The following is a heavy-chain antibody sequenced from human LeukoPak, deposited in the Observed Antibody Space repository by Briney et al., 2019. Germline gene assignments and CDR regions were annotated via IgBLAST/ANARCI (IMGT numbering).Heavy chain of an antibody. CDR1: GFTFTSSA. Sequence: GASVKVSCKASGFTFTSSAVQWVRQARGQRLEWIGWIVVGSGNTNYAQKFQERVTITRDMSTSTAYMELSSLRSEDTAVYYCAADYDFWSGSLFDYWGQGTLVTVSS. J-gene: IGHJ4*02. CDR3: AADYDFWSGSLFDY. D-gene: IGHD3-3*01. V-gene: IGHV1-58*01. CDR2: IVVGSGNT.